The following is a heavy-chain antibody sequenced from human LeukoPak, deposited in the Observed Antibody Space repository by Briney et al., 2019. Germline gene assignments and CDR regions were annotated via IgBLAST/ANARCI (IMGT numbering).Heavy chain of an antibody. D-gene: IGHD6-13*01. CDR3: ARDSAGNDY. CDR2: IKQDGSEK. CDR1: GLTFSTYW. V-gene: IGHV3-7*01. J-gene: IGHJ4*02. Sequence: GGSLRLSCEASGLTFSTYWMRWVRQAPGKGLEWVANIKQDGSEKYYVDSVKGRFTISRDNAKNSLYLQMNSLRAEDTAMYYCARDSAGNDYWGQGTLVTVSS.